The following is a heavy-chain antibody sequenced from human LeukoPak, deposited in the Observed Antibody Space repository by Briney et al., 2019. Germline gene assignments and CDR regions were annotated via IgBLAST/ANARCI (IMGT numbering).Heavy chain of an antibody. CDR3: TSRRLTASLTMDV. CDR2: IIPVFGTA. CDR1: GGTFSSYT. J-gene: IGHJ6*03. Sequence: GASVKVSCKASGGTFSSYTINWVRQAPGQGLEWMGGIIPVFGTANYVQKFQGRVTITADESTSTAYMELSSLRAEDTAVYYCTSRRLTASLTMDVWGKGTTVIVSS. V-gene: IGHV1-69*13. D-gene: IGHD4/OR15-4a*01.